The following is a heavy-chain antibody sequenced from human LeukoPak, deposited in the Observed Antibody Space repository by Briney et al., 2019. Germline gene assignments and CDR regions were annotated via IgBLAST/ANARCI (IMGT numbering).Heavy chain of an antibody. Sequence: PGESLNLSCKGTEYSFTSYSIGWVRQMPGIGLEWMKLLYPGDSDTRYSPSFQGQVTISAAKSISTAYLQWSSLKASDTAMYYCARLGYGRVEMASIEYWGEGALVTVSS. CDR3: ARLGYGRVEMASIEY. V-gene: IGHV5-51*01. J-gene: IGHJ4*02. CDR1: EYSFTSYS. CDR2: LYPGDSDT. D-gene: IGHD3-10*02.